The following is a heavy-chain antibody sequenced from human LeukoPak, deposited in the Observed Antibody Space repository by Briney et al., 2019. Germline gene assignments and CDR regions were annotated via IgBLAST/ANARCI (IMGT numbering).Heavy chain of an antibody. CDR2: ISGSGANT. CDR1: GFIFSSYA. D-gene: IGHD1-7*01. CDR3: AKLGGPYNWDYAGLNYMDV. J-gene: IGHJ6*03. Sequence: GGSLRLSCAASGFIFSSYAMTWVRHAPGKGLEWVSGISGSGANTYYADSVKGRFTISRDNSKDTLYLQMNSLRAEDTAIYYCAKLGGPYNWDYAGLNYMDVWGKGTTFTVSS. V-gene: IGHV3-23*01.